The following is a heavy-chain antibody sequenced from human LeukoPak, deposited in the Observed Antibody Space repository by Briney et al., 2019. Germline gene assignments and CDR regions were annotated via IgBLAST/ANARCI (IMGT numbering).Heavy chain of an antibody. CDR3: AREGGDRYCSSTSCRSRPRGVYYYYGMDV. CDR1: GFTFSSYA. J-gene: IGHJ6*02. V-gene: IGHV3-30-3*01. Sequence: GGSLRLSCAASGFTFSSYAMHWVRQAPGKGLEWVAVISYDGSNKYYADSVKGRFTISRDNSKNTLYLQMNSLRAEDTAVYYCAREGGDRYCSSTSCRSRPRGVYYYYGMDVWGQGTTVTVSS. D-gene: IGHD2-2*01. CDR2: ISYDGSNK.